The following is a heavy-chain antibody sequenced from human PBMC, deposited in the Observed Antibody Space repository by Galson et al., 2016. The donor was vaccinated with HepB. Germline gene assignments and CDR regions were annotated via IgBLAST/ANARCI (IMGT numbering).Heavy chain of an antibody. CDR1: GFTFNSCA. CDR2: ISDNGRAT. Sequence: SLRLSCAGSGFTFNSCAMNWVRQAPGKGLEWISLISDNGRATYYADPVRGRFSIARDNSKNTLYLQMNSLRADDTAVYYGAKCPPGTRGSLDSWGQGTLVTVSS. J-gene: IGHJ4*02. V-gene: IGHV3-23*01. CDR3: AKCPPGTRGSLDS. D-gene: IGHD1-14*01.